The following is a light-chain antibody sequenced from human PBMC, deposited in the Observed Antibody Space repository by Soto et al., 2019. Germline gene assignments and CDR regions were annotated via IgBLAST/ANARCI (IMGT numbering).Light chain of an antibody. Sequence: QSALTQPASVSGSPGQSITISCTGTSSDVGGYNYVSWYQQHPGKAPKLLIYDDNNRPSGVSNRFSGSKSGNTASLTISGLQAEDEADYYCSSYKGSSTLMVFGGGTKLTVL. CDR3: SSYKGSSTLMV. CDR2: DDN. CDR1: SSDVGGYNY. V-gene: IGLV2-14*01. J-gene: IGLJ2*01.